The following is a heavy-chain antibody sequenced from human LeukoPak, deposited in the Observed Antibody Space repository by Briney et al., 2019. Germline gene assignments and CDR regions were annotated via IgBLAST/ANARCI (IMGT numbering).Heavy chain of an antibody. J-gene: IGHJ5*02. V-gene: IGHV4-59*01. CDR3: ARDQGGSYPNWIDP. D-gene: IGHD1-26*01. Sequence: PSETLSLTCTVSSGSIPSYWWSWIRQPPGKGLEWIGYMYYSGSTSYNPSLKSQVTISIDTSSRQFSLKLTSVTTADTAVYYCARDQGGSYPNWIDPWGQGTLVTVSS. CDR1: SGSIPSYW. CDR2: MYYSGST.